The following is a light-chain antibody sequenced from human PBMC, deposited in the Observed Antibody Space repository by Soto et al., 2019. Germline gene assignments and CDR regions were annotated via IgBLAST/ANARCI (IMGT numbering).Light chain of an antibody. Sequence: EIAMTQSPATLSVSPGERATLSCRASQSVSSNLAWYQQKPGQAPRLLIYGASIRATGIPARFSGSGSGTEFTLTISSLKSEDFEVYYCQHYNNWPPGFGQGTKVDIK. V-gene: IGKV3-15*01. J-gene: IGKJ1*01. CDR1: QSVSSN. CDR3: QHYNNWPPG. CDR2: GAS.